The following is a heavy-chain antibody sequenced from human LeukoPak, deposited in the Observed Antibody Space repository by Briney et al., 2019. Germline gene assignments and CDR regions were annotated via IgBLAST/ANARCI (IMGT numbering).Heavy chain of an antibody. D-gene: IGHD4-23*01. Sequence: SETLSLTCTVSGGSIGSYYWSWIRQPPGKGLEWIGYIYYSGSTNYNPSLKSRVTISVDTSKNQFSLKLSSVTAADTAVYYCARIGGGNSGGAFDIWGQGTMVTVSS. CDR1: GGSIGSYY. J-gene: IGHJ3*02. CDR3: ARIGGGNSGGAFDI. CDR2: IYYSGST. V-gene: IGHV4-59*01.